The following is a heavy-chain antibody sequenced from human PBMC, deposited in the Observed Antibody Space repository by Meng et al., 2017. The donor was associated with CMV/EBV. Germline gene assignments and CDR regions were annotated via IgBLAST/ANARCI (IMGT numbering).Heavy chain of an antibody. CDR3: ARDIPLARASAAIAPRKIYYGMDV. J-gene: IGHJ6*02. D-gene: IGHD2-2*02. CDR2: IYSGGST. V-gene: IGHV3-53*01. CDR1: GFTVSSNY. Sequence: GESLKISCAASGFTVSSNYMSWVRQAPGKGLEWVSVIYSGGSTYYADSVKGRFTISRDNAKNSLYLQMNSLRAEDTAVYYCARDIPLARASAAIAPRKIYYGMDVWGQGTTVTVSS.